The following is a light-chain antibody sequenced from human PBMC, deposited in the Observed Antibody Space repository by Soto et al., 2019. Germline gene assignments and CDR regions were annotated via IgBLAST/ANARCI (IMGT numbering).Light chain of an antibody. V-gene: IGKV3-15*01. CDR3: QQRSTSIT. J-gene: IGKJ5*01. Sequence: EILMTQSPATLSVSAGERATISCRASQSVSSNLAWYQQKPGQAPRLLIYGASSWASGIPARFSGSGSGTEFTPTISRLQYEDFAVYYCQQRSTSITFGQGTRLEI. CDR2: GAS. CDR1: QSVSSN.